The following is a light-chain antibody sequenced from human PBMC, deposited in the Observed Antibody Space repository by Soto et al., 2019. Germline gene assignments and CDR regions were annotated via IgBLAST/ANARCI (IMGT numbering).Light chain of an antibody. V-gene: IGKV3-11*01. CDR3: QQRSNWPPIT. CDR1: QSVSSY. Sequence: EIVLTQSPGTLSLSPGERATLSCRASQSVSSYLAWYQQKPGQAPRLLIYDASNRATGIPARFSGSGSGTDFTLTISSLEAEDFAVYYCQQRSNWPPITFGQGTKVDIK. CDR2: DAS. J-gene: IGKJ1*01.